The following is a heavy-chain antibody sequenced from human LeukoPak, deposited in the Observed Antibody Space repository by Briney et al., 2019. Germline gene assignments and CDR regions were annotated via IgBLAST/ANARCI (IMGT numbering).Heavy chain of an antibody. Sequence: SETLSLTCTVSGGSISSYYWSWIRQPPGKGLEWIGYIYYSGSTNYNPSLKSRVTISVDTSKNQSSLKLRSVTAADTAVYYCARGGRDGYNTWGQGTLVTVSS. CDR1: GGSISSYY. CDR2: IYYSGST. D-gene: IGHD5-24*01. CDR3: ARGGRDGYNT. V-gene: IGHV4-59*12. J-gene: IGHJ5*02.